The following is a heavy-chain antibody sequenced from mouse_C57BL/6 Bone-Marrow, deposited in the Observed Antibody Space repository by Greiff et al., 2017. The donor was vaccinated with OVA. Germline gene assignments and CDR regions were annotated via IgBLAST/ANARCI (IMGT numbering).Heavy chain of an antibody. CDR2: IDPSDSYT. J-gene: IGHJ2*01. CDR1: GYTFTSYW. Sequence: QVQLQQPGAELVMPGASVKLSCKASGYTFTSYWMHWVKQRPGQGLEWIGEIDPSDSYTNYNQKFKGKSTLTVDKSSSTAYMQLSSLTSEDSAVYYCARWGPVVSSYYFDYWGQGTTLTVSS. V-gene: IGHV1-69*01. CDR3: ARWGPVVSSYYFDY. D-gene: IGHD1-1*01.